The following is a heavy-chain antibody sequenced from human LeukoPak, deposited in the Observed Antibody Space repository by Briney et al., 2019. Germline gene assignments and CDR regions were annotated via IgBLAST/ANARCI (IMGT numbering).Heavy chain of an antibody. D-gene: IGHD6-6*01. CDR3: AKAIGARYYIDY. CDR1: GFTFSDYA. Sequence: GGSLRLSCTASGFTFSDYAMTWVRQAPGKGLEWVSTISGSGGGTHYADSVKGRFTISRDNAKNTLHLQMNSLRAEDTALYYCAKAIGARYYIDYWDQGTLVTVSS. J-gene: IGHJ4*02. V-gene: IGHV3-23*01. CDR2: ISGSGGGT.